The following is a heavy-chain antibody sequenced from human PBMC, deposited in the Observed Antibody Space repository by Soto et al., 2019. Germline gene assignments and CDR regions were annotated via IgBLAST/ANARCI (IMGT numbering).Heavy chain of an antibody. Sequence: QVQLVESGGGVVQPGRSLRLSCVGSGFTFTRFAMHWVRQAPGKGLEWVAVAPHEGSKEQYADSVKGRFAISRDNSKNTLYLQMNSLTVEDTAMYYCATGEAHYYDTSHYWGQGAELTVSS. V-gene: IGHV3-30*09. CDR3: ATGEAHYYDTSHY. CDR2: APHEGSKE. D-gene: IGHD3-22*01. CDR1: GFTFTRFA. J-gene: IGHJ4*02.